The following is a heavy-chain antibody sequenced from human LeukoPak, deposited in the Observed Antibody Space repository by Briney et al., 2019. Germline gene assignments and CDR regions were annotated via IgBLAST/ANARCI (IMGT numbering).Heavy chain of an antibody. V-gene: IGHV4-4*07. Sequence: PSETLSLTCSVSGGSISSYYWNWTRQPAGKGLEWIGRIYTSGSTNYNPSLESRVAMSVDTSKNQFSLKLTSVTAADTAVYYCARGGPDRRRYLDYWGQGTLVTVSS. D-gene: IGHD1-14*01. CDR3: ARGGPDRRRYLDY. CDR1: GGSISSYY. CDR2: IYTSGST. J-gene: IGHJ4*02.